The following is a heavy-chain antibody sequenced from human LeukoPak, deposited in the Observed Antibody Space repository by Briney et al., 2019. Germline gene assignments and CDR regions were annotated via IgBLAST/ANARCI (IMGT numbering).Heavy chain of an antibody. CDR1: GFTFSSYW. CDR3: ARDGRRSDAFDI. Sequence: GGSLRLSCAASGFTFSSYWMSWVRQAPGKGLEWVANIKQDGSEKYYADSVKGRFTISRDNSKNTLYLQMNSLRAEDTAVYYCARDGRRSDAFDIWGQGTMVTVSS. CDR2: IKQDGSEK. J-gene: IGHJ3*02. V-gene: IGHV3-7*01.